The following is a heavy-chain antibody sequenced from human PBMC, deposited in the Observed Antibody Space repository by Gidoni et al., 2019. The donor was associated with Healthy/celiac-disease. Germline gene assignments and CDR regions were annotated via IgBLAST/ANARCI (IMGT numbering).Heavy chain of an antibody. CDR1: GGSISSSSYY. D-gene: IGHD3-9*01. CDR2: IYYRGST. J-gene: IGHJ4*02. Sequence: QLQLQESGPGLVKPSETLSLTCTVSGGSISSSSYYWGWIRQPPGKGLEWIGSIYYRGSTYYNPSLKSRVTISVDTSKNQFSLKLSSVTAADTAVYYCAIYPAPNYDILGAPGYWGQGTLVTVSS. V-gene: IGHV4-39*01. CDR3: AIYPAPNYDILGAPGY.